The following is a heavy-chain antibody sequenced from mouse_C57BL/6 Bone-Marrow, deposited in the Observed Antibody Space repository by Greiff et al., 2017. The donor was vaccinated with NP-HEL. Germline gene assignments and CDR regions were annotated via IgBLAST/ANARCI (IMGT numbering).Heavy chain of an antibody. V-gene: IGHV5-12*01. J-gene: IGHJ3*01. CDR3: ARPIYYYGSSLFAY. CDR2: ISNGGGST. Sequence: EVQRVESGGGLVQPGGSLKLSCAASGFTFSDYYMYWVRQTPEKRLEWVAYISNGGGSTYYPDTVKGRFTISRDNAKNTLYLQMSRLKSEDTAMYYCARPIYYYGSSLFAYWGQGTLVTVSA. CDR1: GFTFSDYY. D-gene: IGHD1-1*01.